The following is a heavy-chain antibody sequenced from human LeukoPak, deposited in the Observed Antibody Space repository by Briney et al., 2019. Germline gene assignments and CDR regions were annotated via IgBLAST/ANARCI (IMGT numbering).Heavy chain of an antibody. CDR3: AKSAPEYYDFWSGADY. V-gene: IGHV3-30*18. D-gene: IGHD3-3*01. CDR1: GFTFSSYG. J-gene: IGHJ4*02. CDR2: ISYDGSNK. Sequence: GRSLRLSCAASGFTFSSYGMHWVRQAPGKGLEWVAVISYDGSNKYYADSVKGRFTTSRDNSKNTLYLQMNSLRAEDTAVYYCAKSAPEYYDFWSGADYWGQGTLVTVSS.